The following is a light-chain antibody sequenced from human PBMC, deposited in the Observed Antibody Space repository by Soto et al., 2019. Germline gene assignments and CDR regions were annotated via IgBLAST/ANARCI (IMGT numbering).Light chain of an antibody. CDR2: DVS. V-gene: IGLV2-14*01. CDR1: SSDVGGYNY. J-gene: IGLJ1*01. Sequence: QSVLTQPASVSGSPGQSITISCTETSSDVGGYNYVSWYQQHPGKATKLMIYDVSNRPSGVSNRFSGSKSGNTASLTISGLQAEDEADYYCSSYTSTTTLGVFGTGTKVTVL. CDR3: SSYTSTTTLGV.